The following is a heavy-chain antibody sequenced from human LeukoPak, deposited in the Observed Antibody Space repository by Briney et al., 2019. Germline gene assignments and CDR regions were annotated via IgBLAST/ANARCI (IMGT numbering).Heavy chain of an antibody. V-gene: IGHV1-2*02. CDR1: GDTFINYY. CDR2: INPNSGGT. Sequence: ASVKVSCKASGDTFINYYMHWVRQAPGQGLEWMGWINPNSGGTNYAQKFQGRVTMTRDTSISTACMELSSLRSDDTAMYFCARDFGGYGDYFNFFDYWGQGTLVTVSS. J-gene: IGHJ4*02. CDR3: ARDFGGYGDYFNFFDY. D-gene: IGHD4-17*01.